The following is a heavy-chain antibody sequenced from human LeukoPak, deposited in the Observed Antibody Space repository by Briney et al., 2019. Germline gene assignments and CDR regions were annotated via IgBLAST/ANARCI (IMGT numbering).Heavy chain of an antibody. Sequence: ASVKVSCKASGYTFTSYGISWVRQAPGQGLEWMGWISAYNGNTNYAQKLQGRVTITRDTSASTAYMELSSLRSEDTAVYYCAREVTTDAFDIWGQGTMVTVSS. J-gene: IGHJ3*02. V-gene: IGHV1-18*01. D-gene: IGHD4-17*01. CDR3: AREVTTDAFDI. CDR1: GYTFTSYG. CDR2: ISAYNGNT.